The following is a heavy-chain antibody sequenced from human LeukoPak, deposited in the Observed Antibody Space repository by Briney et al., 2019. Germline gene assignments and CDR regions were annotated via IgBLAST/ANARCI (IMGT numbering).Heavy chain of an antibody. D-gene: IGHD5-24*01. CDR1: GFTFSSYW. CDR3: ARGEMAID. Sequence: GGSLRLSCAASGFTFSSYWMSWVRQAPGKGLDCVANIKQGGSEKYYVDSLKSRFTISTDNAKNSLYLQMNSLRAEDTAVYYCARGEMAIDWGQGNLVTVSS. V-gene: IGHV3-7*05. CDR2: IKQGGSEK. J-gene: IGHJ4*02.